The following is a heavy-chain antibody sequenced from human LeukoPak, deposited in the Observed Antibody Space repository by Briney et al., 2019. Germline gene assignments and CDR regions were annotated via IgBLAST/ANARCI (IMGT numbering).Heavy chain of an antibody. D-gene: IGHD2-2*01. CDR3: ARETRLPTTSHPRSGSFNWFDP. CDR2: IYTSGST. CDR1: GGSISSGSYY. V-gene: IGHV4-61*02. J-gene: IGHJ5*02. Sequence: PSETLSLTCTVSGGSISSGSYYWSWIRQPAGKGLEWIGRIYTSGSTNYNPSLKSRVTISVDTSKNQFSLKLSSVTAADTAVYYCARETRLPTTSHPRSGSFNWFDPWGQGTLVTVSS.